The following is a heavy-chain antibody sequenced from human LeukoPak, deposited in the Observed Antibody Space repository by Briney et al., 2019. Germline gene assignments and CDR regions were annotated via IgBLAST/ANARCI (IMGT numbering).Heavy chain of an antibody. CDR3: ARRRYYGSGSLGYYMDV. V-gene: IGHV4-34*01. J-gene: IGHJ6*03. CDR1: GGSFSGYY. D-gene: IGHD3-10*01. Sequence: SETLSLTCAVYGGSFSGYYWSWIRQPPGKGLEWIGETNHSGSTNYNPSLKSRVTISVDTSKNQFSLKLSSVTAADTAVYYCARRRYYGSGSLGYYMDVWGKGTTVTISS. CDR2: TNHSGST.